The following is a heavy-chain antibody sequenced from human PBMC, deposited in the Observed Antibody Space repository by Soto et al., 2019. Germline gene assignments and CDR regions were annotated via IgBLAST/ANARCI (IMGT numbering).Heavy chain of an antibody. Sequence: ASVKVSFKASGYTFTRYSMNWVRQAPGQRLEWMGWINPENGNTKSSQKFQDRVNITRDTSASTAYMDLSSLRSEDTAVYYCARGIATCHLDPWGQGTLVTVSS. J-gene: IGHJ5*02. V-gene: IGHV1-3*01. CDR3: ARGIATCHLDP. D-gene: IGHD2-15*01. CDR1: GYTFTRYS. CDR2: INPENGNT.